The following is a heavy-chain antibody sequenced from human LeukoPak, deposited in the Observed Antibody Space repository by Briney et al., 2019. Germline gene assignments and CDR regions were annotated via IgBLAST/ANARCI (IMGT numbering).Heavy chain of an antibody. D-gene: IGHD2-2*01. Sequence: GGSLRLSCAASGFTFSDYSMNWVRQAPGKGLDWVSSISSTSTYILYADSVKGRFTISRDNARNSLYLQMNSLRAEDTAVYYCAKGQYCSSASCHSLDDYWGQGTLVTVSS. CDR3: AKGQYCSSASCHSLDDY. CDR1: GFTFSDYS. J-gene: IGHJ4*02. CDR2: ISSTSTYI. V-gene: IGHV3-21*01.